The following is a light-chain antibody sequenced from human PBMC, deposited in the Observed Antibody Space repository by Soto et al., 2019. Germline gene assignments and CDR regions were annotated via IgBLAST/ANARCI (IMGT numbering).Light chain of an antibody. CDR1: SGHSSYA. Sequence: QPVLTQSPSASASLGASVKLTCTLSSGHSSYAIAWHQQQPEKGPRYLMKINSAGSHSKGDGIPDRFSCSSSGAERYLTISSIQSEDEADYYCQTWGTGIKVFGGGTKLTVL. V-gene: IGLV4-69*01. J-gene: IGLJ2*01. CDR3: QTWGTGIKV. CDR2: INSAGSH.